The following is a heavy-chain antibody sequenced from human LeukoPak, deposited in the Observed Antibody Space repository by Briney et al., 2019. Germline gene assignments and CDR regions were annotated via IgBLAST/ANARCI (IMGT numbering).Heavy chain of an antibody. CDR2: ISGSGGST. J-gene: IGHJ4*02. Sequence: GGSLRLTCAASGFTFSSYAMSWVRQAPGKGLEWVSAISGSGGSTYYADSVKGRFTISRDNSKNTLYLQMNSLRAEDTAVYYCASLRYFDWLLPIDYWGQGTLVTVSS. CDR3: ASLRYFDWLLPIDY. D-gene: IGHD3-9*01. CDR1: GFTFSSYA. V-gene: IGHV3-23*01.